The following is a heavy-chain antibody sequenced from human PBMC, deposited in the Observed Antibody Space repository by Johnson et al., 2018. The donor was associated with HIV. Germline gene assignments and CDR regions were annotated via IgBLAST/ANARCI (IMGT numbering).Heavy chain of an antibody. V-gene: IGHV3-15*01. CDR1: GFTFSNAW. Sequence: MLLVESGGRLVQPGGSLRLSCAASGFTFSNAWMSWVRQAPGKGLEWVGRIKSKTEGGTTDYAAPVKGRFTISRDDSKNTLYLQMNSLRAEDTAVYYCAKDRGSYYDSSGYLGDAFDIWGQGTMVTVSS. CDR3: AKDRGSYYDSSGYLGDAFDI. D-gene: IGHD3-22*01. CDR2: IKSKTEGGTT. J-gene: IGHJ3*02.